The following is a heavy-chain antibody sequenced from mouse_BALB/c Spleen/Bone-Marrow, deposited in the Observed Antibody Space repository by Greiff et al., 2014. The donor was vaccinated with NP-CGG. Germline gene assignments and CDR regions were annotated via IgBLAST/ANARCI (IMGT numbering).Heavy chain of an antibody. Sequence: VMLVESGPGLVAPSQSLSITCTVSGFSLNDYGVSWIRQPPGKGLEWLGVIWGGGSTYYNSAHKSRLSISKDNSKSQVFLKMNSLQTDDTAMYYCAKQYGNYDWYFDVWGAGTTVTVSS. D-gene: IGHD2-1*01. CDR2: IWGGGST. J-gene: IGHJ1*01. CDR1: GFSLNDYG. V-gene: IGHV2-6-5*01. CDR3: AKQYGNYDWYFDV.